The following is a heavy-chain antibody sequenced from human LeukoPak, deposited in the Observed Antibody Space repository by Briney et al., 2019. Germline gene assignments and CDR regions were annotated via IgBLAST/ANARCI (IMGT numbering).Heavy chain of an antibody. CDR3: ARGLTYGPYINFDY. CDR1: GFIFSDFG. Sequence: PGGSLRLSCAASGFIFSDFGIHWVRQTPDKGLEWVAFIRYDESSTYYGDSVKGRFTISRDTSRNTVYLQMNSLRAEDTAVYYCARGLTYGPYINFDYWGQGTLVTVSS. D-gene: IGHD4-17*01. J-gene: IGHJ4*02. V-gene: IGHV3-30*02. CDR2: IRYDESST.